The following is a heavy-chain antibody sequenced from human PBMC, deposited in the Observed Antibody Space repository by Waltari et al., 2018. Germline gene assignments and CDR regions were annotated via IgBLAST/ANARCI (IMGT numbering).Heavy chain of an antibody. J-gene: IGHJ4*02. Sequence: EVQLVATGGDLIQPGGSLRLAGAASGFTVSRYYMSCAGQAPGKGLEWVSVIYRGDNTFYADSVKGRFTISRDNSKNTLYLQMNSLRAEDTAMYYCTGETLGSYGSFDYWGQGTLVTVSS. CDR2: IYRGDNT. CDR1: GFTVSRYY. CDR3: TGETLGSYGSFDY. D-gene: IGHD1-26*01. V-gene: IGHV3-53*02.